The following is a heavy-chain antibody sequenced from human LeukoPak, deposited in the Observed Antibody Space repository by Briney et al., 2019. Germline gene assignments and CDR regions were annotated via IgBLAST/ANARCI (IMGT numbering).Heavy chain of an antibody. CDR1: GFTFSSYD. CDR2: IGIAGDT. CDR3: ARECGGDCYDAFDI. J-gene: IGHJ3*02. V-gene: IGHV3-13*01. Sequence: GGSLRLSCAASGFTFSSYDMHWVRQVTGKGLEWVSGIGIAGDTYYPGSVKGRFTISRENAKNSLYLQMSTLRAGDTAVYYCARECGGDCYDAFDIWGQGTMVTVSS. D-gene: IGHD2-21*02.